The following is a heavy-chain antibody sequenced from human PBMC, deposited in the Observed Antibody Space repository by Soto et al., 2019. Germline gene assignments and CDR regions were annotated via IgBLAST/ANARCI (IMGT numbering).Heavy chain of an antibody. Sequence: EVQLVESGGGLAQPGGSLRLSCAASGFTFNDYAMHWVRQAPGQGLEWVAGIEWNRGIVDYADSVKGRFTISRDNAKNSLYLQMNSLRAEDTALYHCAKHIVHASAASRGAFDVWGQGTVVTVSS. CDR1: GFTFNDYA. J-gene: IGHJ3*01. V-gene: IGHV3-9*01. CDR3: AKHIVHASAASRGAFDV. D-gene: IGHD2-2*01. CDR2: IEWNRGIV.